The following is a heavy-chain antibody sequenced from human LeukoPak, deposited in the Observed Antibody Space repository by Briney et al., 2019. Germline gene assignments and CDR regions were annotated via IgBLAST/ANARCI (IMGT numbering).Heavy chain of an antibody. V-gene: IGHV1-69*05. D-gene: IGHD2-2*01. CDR1: GGTFSHYG. J-gene: IGHJ4*02. CDR3: ASGLRAEVPTALDY. Sequence: SVKVSCKASGGTFSHYGITWVRQAPGQGLEWMGGIIPIFGTTNNAQKFQDRVTFTTDDSTSTAYMELSSLRSEDTAVYYCASGLRAEVPTALDYWGQGTLVTVSS. CDR2: IIPIFGTT.